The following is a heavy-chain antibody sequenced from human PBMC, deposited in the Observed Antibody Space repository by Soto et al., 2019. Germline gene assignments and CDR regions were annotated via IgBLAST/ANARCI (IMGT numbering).Heavy chain of an antibody. V-gene: IGHV1-18*04. CDR2: ISVYNVDT. CDR3: ARATGYDFWSGYYTGHYYYGMDV. J-gene: IGHJ6*02. Sequence: GASVKVSCKASGYSFTTHGISWVRRAPGHGLEWMGCISVYNVDTHYVQRFQGSLTMTTDTSTSTAYMELRSLTFDDTAVYYCARATGYDFWSGYYTGHYYYGMDVWGQGTTVTVSS. D-gene: IGHD3-3*01. CDR1: GYSFTTHG.